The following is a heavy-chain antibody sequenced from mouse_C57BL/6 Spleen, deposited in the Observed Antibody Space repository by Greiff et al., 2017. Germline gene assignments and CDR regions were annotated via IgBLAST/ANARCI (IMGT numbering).Heavy chain of an antibody. V-gene: IGHV1-54*01. J-gene: IGHJ3*01. CDR1: GYAFTNYL. CDR2: INPGSGGT. CDR3: ARWGDLGFAY. D-gene: IGHD2-10*02. Sequence: QVQLQQSGAELVRPGTSVKVSCKASGYAFTNYLIEWVKQRPGQGLEWIGVINPGSGGTNYNEKFKGKATLTADKSSSTAYMQLSSLTSEDSAVYFCARWGDLGFAYWGQGTLVTVSA.